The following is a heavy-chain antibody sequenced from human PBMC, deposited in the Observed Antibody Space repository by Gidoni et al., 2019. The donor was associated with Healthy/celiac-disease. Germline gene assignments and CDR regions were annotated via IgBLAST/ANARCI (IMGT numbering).Heavy chain of an antibody. D-gene: IGHD3-16*01. CDR3: ARVDDYVWGSFASRAFDI. Sequence: QVQLVQSGAEVKKPGASVKVSCKASGYTFNSYGISWVRQAPGQGLEWMGWISAYNGNTNYAQKLQGRVTMTTDTSTSTAYMELRSLRSDDTAVYYCARVDDYVWGSFASRAFDIWGQGTLVTVSS. CDR1: GYTFNSYG. J-gene: IGHJ3*02. V-gene: IGHV1-18*01. CDR2: ISAYNGNT.